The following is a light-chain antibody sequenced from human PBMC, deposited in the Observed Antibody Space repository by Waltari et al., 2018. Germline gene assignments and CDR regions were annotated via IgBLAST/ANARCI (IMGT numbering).Light chain of an antibody. J-gene: IGLJ3*02. CDR1: SSDVGGHNY. CDR2: ELS. CDR3: SSYSSGSTLWV. V-gene: IGLV2-14*03. Sequence: QSALTQPASVSGSPGQSISIFCTGTSSDVGGHNYVSWYQQHPGKAPKFLIYELSNGPSTSSNRFTASKSGNTASLTISGLQAEDEADYYCSSYSSGSTLWVFGGGTKLTVL.